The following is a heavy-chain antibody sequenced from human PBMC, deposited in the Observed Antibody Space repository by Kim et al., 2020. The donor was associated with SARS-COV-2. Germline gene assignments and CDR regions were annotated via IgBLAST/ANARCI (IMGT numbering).Heavy chain of an antibody. Sequence: SETLSLTCTVSGGSISSSSYYWGWIRQPPGKGLEWIGSIYYSGSTYYNPSLKSRVTISVDTSKNQFSLKLSSVTAADTAVYYCARLSGVGRIAAAGLGFDPWGQGTLVTVSS. CDR3: ARLSGVGRIAAAGLGFDP. V-gene: IGHV4-39*01. J-gene: IGHJ5*02. D-gene: IGHD6-13*01. CDR1: GGSISSSSYY. CDR2: IYYSGST.